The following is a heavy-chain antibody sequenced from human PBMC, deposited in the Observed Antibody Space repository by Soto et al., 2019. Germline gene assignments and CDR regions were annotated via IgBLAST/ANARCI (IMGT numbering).Heavy chain of an antibody. CDR2: INAGNGNT. CDR1: GYTFTSNA. V-gene: IGHV1-3*05. CDR3: VRDGDGYNLAY. J-gene: IGHJ4*02. D-gene: IGHD5-12*01. Sequence: QVQLVQSGAEEKKPGASVKVSCKASGYTFTSNAMHWVRQAPGQRLEWMGWINAGNGNTKKSHKLQGRVTITRETSASTGYMELSSLRSEDTAVYYCVRDGDGYNLAYWCQGTLVTVSS.